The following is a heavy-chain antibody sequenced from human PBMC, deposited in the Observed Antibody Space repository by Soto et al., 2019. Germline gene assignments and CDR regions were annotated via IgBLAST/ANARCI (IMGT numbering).Heavy chain of an antibody. D-gene: IGHD3-10*01. CDR1: GFTFSNAW. CDR2: IKSKTDGGTT. V-gene: IGHV3-15*01. CDR3: TTKFEGSGSYDNAGDYYGMDV. J-gene: IGHJ6*02. Sequence: GGSLRLSCAASGFTFSNAWMSWVRQAPGKGLEWVGRIKSKTDGGTTDYAAPVKGRFTISRDDSKNTLYLQMNSLKTEDTAVYYCTTKFEGSGSYDNAGDYYGMDVWGQGTTVTVYS.